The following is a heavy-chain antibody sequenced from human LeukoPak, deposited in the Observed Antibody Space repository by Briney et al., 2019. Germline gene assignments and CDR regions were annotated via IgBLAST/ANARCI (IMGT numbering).Heavy chain of an antibody. Sequence: PGGSLRLSCAASRFTFSSYSMNWVRQAPGKGLEWVSSISSSSSYIYYADSVKGRFTISRDNAKNSLYLQLNSLRAEDTAAYYCARAVYGSGSYGTYYFFYGIDVWGKGTTVTVSS. D-gene: IGHD3-10*01. CDR1: RFTFSSYS. CDR2: ISSSSSYI. J-gene: IGHJ6*04. CDR3: ARAVYGSGSYGTYYFFYGIDV. V-gene: IGHV3-21*01.